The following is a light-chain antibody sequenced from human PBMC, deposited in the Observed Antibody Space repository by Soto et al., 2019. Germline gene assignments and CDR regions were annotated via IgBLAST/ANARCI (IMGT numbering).Light chain of an antibody. CDR3: HQFGDSPQT. CDR1: QSLSVSY. V-gene: IGKV3-20*01. Sequence: EIVLTQSPGTLSLSPGDRATLSCRASQSLSVSYIAWYQQRPGQAPRLLIYGTSTRATGIPDRFSGSGSGTDFTLAISRLEPEDFAVYYCHQFGDSPQTFDQGTTVEI. J-gene: IGKJ1*01. CDR2: GTS.